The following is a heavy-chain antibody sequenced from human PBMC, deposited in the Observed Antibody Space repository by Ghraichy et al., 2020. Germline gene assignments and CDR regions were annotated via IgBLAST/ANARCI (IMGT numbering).Heavy chain of an antibody. D-gene: IGHD2-2*01. CDR1: GFIFSSYS. J-gene: IGHJ6*02. CDR3: ASQIDIVVVPAAPIIAGYYYYGMDV. Sequence: LTCAASGFIFSSYSMNWVRQAPGKGLEWVSSISSSSSYIYYADSVKGRFTISRDNAKNSLYLQMNSLRAEDTAVYYCASQIDIVVVPAAPIIAGYYYYGMDVWGQGTTVTVSS. V-gene: IGHV3-21*01. CDR2: ISSSSSYI.